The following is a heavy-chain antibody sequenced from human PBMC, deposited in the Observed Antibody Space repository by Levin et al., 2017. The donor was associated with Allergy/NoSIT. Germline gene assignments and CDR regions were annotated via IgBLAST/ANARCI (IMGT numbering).Heavy chain of an antibody. J-gene: IGHJ3*01. Sequence: ASVKVSCKAFGGTLSNNAISWVRQAPGQGLEWMGGIIPMFGKATYAQQFQGRVTITADKSTSTAYMQLSGLRSEDTAVYFCARDGDRKGSVPYDAVEFWGQGTVVAVSS. CDR3: ARDGDRKGSVPYDAVEF. D-gene: IGHD6-25*01. CDR1: GGTLSNNA. V-gene: IGHV1-69*06. CDR2: IIPMFGKA.